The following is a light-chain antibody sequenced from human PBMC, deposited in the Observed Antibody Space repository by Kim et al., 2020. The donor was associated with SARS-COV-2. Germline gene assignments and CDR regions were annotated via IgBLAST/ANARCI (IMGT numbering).Light chain of an antibody. CDR3: QHRSRWPT. V-gene: IGKV3-11*01. CDR1: QSVSSY. J-gene: IGKJ3*01. Sequence: EIVLTQSPATLSLSPGERATLSCRASQSVSSYLAWYQQKPGQAPRLLIYDASNRATGIPARFSGSGSGTDFTLTIGSLEPEDFAVYYCQHRSRWPTFGPGTKVDIK. CDR2: DAS.